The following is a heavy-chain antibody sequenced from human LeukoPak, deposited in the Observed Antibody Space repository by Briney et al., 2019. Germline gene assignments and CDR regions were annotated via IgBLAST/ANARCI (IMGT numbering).Heavy chain of an antibody. CDR1: GGTFSSYA. CDR3: ARLGQMATDDY. D-gene: IGHD5-24*01. CDR2: IIPIFGTA. J-gene: IGHJ4*02. Sequence: GASVKVSCKASGGTFSSYAISWVRQAPGQGLEWMGGIIPIFGTANYAQKFQGRVTITADESTSTAYMELSSLRSGDTAVYYCARLGQMATDDYWGQGTLVTVSS. V-gene: IGHV1-69*13.